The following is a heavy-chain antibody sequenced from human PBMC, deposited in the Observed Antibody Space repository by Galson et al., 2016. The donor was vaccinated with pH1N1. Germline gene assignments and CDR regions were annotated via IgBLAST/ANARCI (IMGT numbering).Heavy chain of an antibody. CDR2: ISGGGTI. CDR3: AKDKRSGWSVVGGFMDH. J-gene: IGHJ4*02. V-gene: IGHV3-23*01. Sequence: AASGFTFRSYAMNWDRQAPGKGPEWVSVISGGGTIHYADSVRGRFTISRDNSNNTVYLQMNSLRAEDTGVYYCAKDKRSGWSVVGGFMDHWGQGTLVTVSS. D-gene: IGHD6-19*01. CDR1: GFTFRSYA.